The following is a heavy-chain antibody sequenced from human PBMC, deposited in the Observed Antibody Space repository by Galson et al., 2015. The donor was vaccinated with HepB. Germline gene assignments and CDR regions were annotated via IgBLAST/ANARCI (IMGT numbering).Heavy chain of an antibody. V-gene: IGHV1-18*04. CDR3: ARGKYSGSLYAEYFQY. CDR2: ISVHNGST. Sequence: SVKVSCKASGYTFTNYGISWVRQAPGQGLEWMGWISVHNGSTTYVQKFQGRVTMTTDTSTRTAYMELRSLRSDDTAVYYCARGKYSGSLYAEYFQYWGQGTLVTVSS. CDR1: GYTFTNYG. J-gene: IGHJ1*01. D-gene: IGHD1-26*01.